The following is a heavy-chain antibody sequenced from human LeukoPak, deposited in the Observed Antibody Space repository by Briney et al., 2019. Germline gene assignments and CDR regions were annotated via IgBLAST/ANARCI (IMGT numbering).Heavy chain of an antibody. J-gene: IGHJ5*02. CDR1: GNSISSGDNY. V-gene: IGHV4-61*08. CDR3: AREYYYGSGSYFRP. D-gene: IGHD3-10*01. Sequence: NASQTLSLTCTVSGNSISSGDNYWSWIRQPPGKGLEWIGYIYYSGSTNYNPSLKSRVTISVDTSKNQFSLKLSSVTAADTAVYYCAREYYYGSGSYFRPWGQGTLVTVSS. CDR2: IYYSGST.